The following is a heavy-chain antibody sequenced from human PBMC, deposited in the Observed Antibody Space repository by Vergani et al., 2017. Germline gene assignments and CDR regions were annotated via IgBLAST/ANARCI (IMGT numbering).Heavy chain of an antibody. CDR3: ARGFEGPRPWWGMDV. J-gene: IGHJ6*02. CDR2: INPNSGGT. CDR1: GYTFTGYY. V-gene: IGHV1-2*02. D-gene: IGHD2-8*02. Sequence: QVQLVQSGAEVKKPGSSVKVSCKASGYTFTGYYMHWVRQAPGQGLEWMGWINPNSGGTNYAQKFQGRVTMTRDTSISTAYMELSRLRADDTAVYYCARGFEGPRPWWGMDVWGQGTTVTVSS.